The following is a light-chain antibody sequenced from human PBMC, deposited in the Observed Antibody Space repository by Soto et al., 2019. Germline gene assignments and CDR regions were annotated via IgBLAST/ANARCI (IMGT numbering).Light chain of an antibody. CDR1: QSVSSSY. CDR2: GAS. V-gene: IGKV3-20*01. J-gene: IGKJ4*01. CDR3: QQYDSSPLA. Sequence: EIVLTQSPGTLSLSPGERATLSCRASQSVSSSYLAWYQQKPGQAPRLLIYGASSRATGIPDRFSGSGSGTDFTLTISRREPEDFAVYYCQQYDSSPLAFGGGTKVDIK.